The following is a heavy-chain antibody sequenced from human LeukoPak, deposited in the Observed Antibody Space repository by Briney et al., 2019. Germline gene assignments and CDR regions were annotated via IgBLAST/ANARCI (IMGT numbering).Heavy chain of an antibody. Sequence: GGSLRLSRAASGFTFSSFEMHWVRQAPGKGLEWVALVWFGGGSTYYADSVKGRRTISRDNSKNTLYLQMNTLRDEDTATYFCAWKGHSGYNLGPDYWGQGMLVTVSS. D-gene: IGHD5-12*01. CDR2: VWFGGGST. CDR3: AWKGHSGYNLGPDY. CDR1: GFTFSSFE. V-gene: IGHV3-33*01. J-gene: IGHJ4*02.